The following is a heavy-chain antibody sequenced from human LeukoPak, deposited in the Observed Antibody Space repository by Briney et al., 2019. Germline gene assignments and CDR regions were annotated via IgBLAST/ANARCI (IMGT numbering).Heavy chain of an antibody. D-gene: IGHD5-24*01. Sequence: GGSLRLSCAASGFPFDEHAMHWVRHAPGKGLEWVSGISYSSETIGYVDSVKGRFTISRDNVRKSLYLQMNSLRIEDTALYYCAKDRGGGSQLGDAYDVWGQGTMVSVS. CDR1: GFPFDEHA. CDR3: AKDRGGGSQLGDAYDV. CDR2: ISYSSETI. J-gene: IGHJ3*01. V-gene: IGHV3-9*01.